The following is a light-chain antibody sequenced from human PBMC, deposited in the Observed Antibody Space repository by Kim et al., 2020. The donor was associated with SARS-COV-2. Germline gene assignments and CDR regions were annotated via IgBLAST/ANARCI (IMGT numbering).Light chain of an antibody. V-gene: IGKV1-9*01. J-gene: IGKJ2*01. CDR3: QQLNSYPPT. Sequence: ASVGDRVTITCRTSQGISGYLAWFQQHPGKAPKLLIYAASTLLGGVPSRFSGSGSGPEFTLTIVSLQPEDFATDYCQQLNSYPPTFGQGTKLEI. CDR1: QGISGY. CDR2: AAS.